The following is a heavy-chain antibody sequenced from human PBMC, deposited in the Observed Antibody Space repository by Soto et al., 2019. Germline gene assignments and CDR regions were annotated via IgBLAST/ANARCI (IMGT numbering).Heavy chain of an antibody. Sequence: PGGSLRLSCAASGFTFSNAWMSWVRQAPGKGLEWVARIKSKTDGGTTDYAAPVKGRFTISRDDSKNTLYLQMNSLKTEDTAVYYCTVDPAFDIRDQRTMVTLSS. CDR2: IKSKTDGGTT. CDR1: GFTFSNAW. V-gene: IGHV3-15*01. CDR3: TVDPAFDI. J-gene: IGHJ3*02.